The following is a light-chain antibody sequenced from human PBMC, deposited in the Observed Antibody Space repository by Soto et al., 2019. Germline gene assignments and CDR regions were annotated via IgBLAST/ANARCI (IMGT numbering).Light chain of an antibody. CDR1: QSISSW. CDR2: DAS. V-gene: IGKV1-5*01. Sequence: DLQMTQSPSTLSASVGDRVTITCRASQSISSWLAWYQQKPGKAPKLLIYDASSLESGVPSRFSGSGSGTEFTLTISSLQPDDFATCYCQQYNSYPYTFGQGTKLEIK. CDR3: QQYNSYPYT. J-gene: IGKJ2*01.